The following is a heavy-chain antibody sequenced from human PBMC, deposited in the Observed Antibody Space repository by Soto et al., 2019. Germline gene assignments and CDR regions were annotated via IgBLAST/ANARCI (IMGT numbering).Heavy chain of an antibody. CDR1: GGSIDISSYF. Sequence: SETLSLTCTVSGGSIDISSYFWGWIRQPPGKGLEWIGNIHHTGNTCYDPSLKSRVSISVDTSNNQISLKLSSVTAADTAVYYCARHSGRLTAFDIWGQGTMVT. D-gene: IGHD3-10*01. V-gene: IGHV4-39*01. J-gene: IGHJ3*02. CDR3: ARHSGRLTAFDI. CDR2: IHHTGNT.